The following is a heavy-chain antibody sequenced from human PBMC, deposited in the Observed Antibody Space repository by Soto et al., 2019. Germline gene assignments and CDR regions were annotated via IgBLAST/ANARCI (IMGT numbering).Heavy chain of an antibody. J-gene: IGHJ4*02. D-gene: IGHD6-6*01. CDR2: TGLNGRTT. V-gene: IGHV3-23*01. Sequence: EVQLLESGGGLVQPGGSLRLSCAASGFTFSMSAMTWVRQAPGKGLEWVSTTGLNGRTTYYADYVKGRFTVSRDTYKNTLDLHMSSLRAGDTAVYYCATVHSTSRSFDYWGQGTLVTVSS. CDR3: ATVHSTSRSFDY. CDR1: GFTFSMSA.